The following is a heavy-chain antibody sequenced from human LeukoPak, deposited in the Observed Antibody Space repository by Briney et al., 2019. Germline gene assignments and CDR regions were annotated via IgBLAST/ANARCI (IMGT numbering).Heavy chain of an antibody. CDR1: GGTFSRYA. V-gene: IGHV1-69*01. CDR2: YIPMFGTA. D-gene: IGHD1-26*01. CDR3: AGASSKWELSF. Sequence: SVKVSCKASGGTFSRYAISWVRQAPGQELEWMGGYIPMFGTANYAQNFQNRVTISADESTSTFSMEVSSLRPEDTAVYFCAGASSKWELSFWGQGTLVTVSS. J-gene: IGHJ4*02.